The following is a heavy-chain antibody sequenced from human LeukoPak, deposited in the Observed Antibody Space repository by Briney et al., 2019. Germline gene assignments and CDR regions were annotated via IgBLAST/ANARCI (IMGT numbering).Heavy chain of an antibody. J-gene: IGHJ3*02. Sequence: GGSLRLSCAASGFTFSSYGMSWVRQAPGKGLEWVSAISGSGGSTYYADSVKGRFTISRDNSKNSVYLQMNSLRAEDTAVYYCARGLSRRGLMVVDDAFDIWGQGTMVTVSS. CDR1: GFTFSSYG. D-gene: IGHD3-22*01. CDR2: ISGSGGST. CDR3: ARGLSRRGLMVVDDAFDI. V-gene: IGHV3-23*01.